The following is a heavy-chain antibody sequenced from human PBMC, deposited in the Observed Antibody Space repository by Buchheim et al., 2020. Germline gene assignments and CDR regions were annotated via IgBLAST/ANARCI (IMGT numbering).Heavy chain of an antibody. J-gene: IGHJ6*02. CDR1: GGSISSYY. CDR3: ARGYSSSWGYYYYGMDV. D-gene: IGHD6-13*01. CDR2: IYYSGRT. Sequence: QVQLQESGPGLVKPSETLSLTGTVSGGSISSYYWSWIRQPPGKGLEWIGYIYYSGRTNYNPSLKSRVTISVDTSKNQFSLKLSSVTAADTAVYYCARGYSSSWGYYYYGMDVWGQGTT. V-gene: IGHV4-59*01.